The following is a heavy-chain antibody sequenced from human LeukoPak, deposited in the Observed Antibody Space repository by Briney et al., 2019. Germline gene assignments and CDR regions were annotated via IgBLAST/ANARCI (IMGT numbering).Heavy chain of an antibody. CDR3: ARDPYSATYRHTYYYYMDV. V-gene: IGHV3-21*01. J-gene: IGHJ6*03. D-gene: IGHD1-26*01. CDR1: GFSFSSYN. CDR2: ITSSSTYT. Sequence: GGSLGLSCAASGFSFSSYNMNWVRQTPGKGLEWVSSITSSSTYTFYADSVKGRFTISRDNARNSLYLQMNSLRAEDTAVYYCARDPYSATYRHTYYYYMDVWGKGTTVTISS.